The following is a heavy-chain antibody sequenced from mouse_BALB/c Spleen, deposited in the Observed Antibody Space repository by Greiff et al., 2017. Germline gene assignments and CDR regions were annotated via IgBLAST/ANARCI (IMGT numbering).Heavy chain of an antibody. V-gene: IGHV5-17*02. J-gene: IGHJ3*01. Sequence: EVKLVESGGGLVQPGGSRKLSCAASGFTFSSFGMHWVRQAPEKGLEWVAYISSGSSTIYYADTVKGRFTISRDNPKNTLFLQMTSLRSEDTAMYYCPRSDYYGSSQAWFAYWGQGTLVTVSA. CDR1: GFTFSSFG. CDR3: PRSDYYGSSQAWFAY. D-gene: IGHD1-1*01. CDR2: ISSGSSTI.